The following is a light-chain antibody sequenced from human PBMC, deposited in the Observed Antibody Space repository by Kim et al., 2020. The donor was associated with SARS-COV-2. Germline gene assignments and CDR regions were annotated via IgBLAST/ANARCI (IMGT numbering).Light chain of an antibody. V-gene: IGKV1-5*01. CDR3: QQYYSYKT. J-gene: IGKJ1*01. Sequence: SAFVGNRVIITCRARQSISRRLAWYQQKPRKAPYLLDSGSSSFESGVPSRFSGSGSGTEFTLTIRSLQPDDFGTYYCQQYYSYKTFGQGTKVDIK. CDR1: QSISRR. CDR2: GSS.